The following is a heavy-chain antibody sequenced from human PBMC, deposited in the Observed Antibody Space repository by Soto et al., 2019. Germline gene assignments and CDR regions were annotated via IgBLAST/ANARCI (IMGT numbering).Heavy chain of an antibody. J-gene: IGHJ5*02. V-gene: IGHV3-33*08. CDR1: GFTLTSYA. Sequence: GSLRLSCAVAGFTLTSYAMQWVRQAPGKGLEWVAVIWNDGGNKYYADSVKGRFTISRDNSKNTLYLQMNSLRAEDTAVYYCARDHYDSSGSPPWGQGTLVTVSS. CDR2: IWNDGGNK. CDR3: ARDHYDSSGSPP. D-gene: IGHD3-22*01.